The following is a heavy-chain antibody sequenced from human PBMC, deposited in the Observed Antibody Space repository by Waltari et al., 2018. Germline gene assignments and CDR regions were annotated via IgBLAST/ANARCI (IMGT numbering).Heavy chain of an antibody. J-gene: IGHJ4*02. CDR3: AREVTTTPIDY. CDR1: GFTFSSYW. CDR2: INSDGSST. Sequence: EVQLVESGGGLVQPGGSLRLSCAASGFTFSSYWMHWVRQAPGKGLVWGSRINSDGSSTSYADSVKGRFTIARDNAKNTLYLQMNSLRAEDTAVYYCAREVTTTPIDYWGQGTLVTVSS. V-gene: IGHV3-74*01. D-gene: IGHD4-17*01.